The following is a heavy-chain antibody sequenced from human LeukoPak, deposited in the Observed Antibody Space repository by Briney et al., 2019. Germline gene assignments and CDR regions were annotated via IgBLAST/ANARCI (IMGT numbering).Heavy chain of an antibody. Sequence: QPGGSLRLSCAAAGFTFSGYAMTWVRQAPGKGLEWVSAISGSGGNTYYADSVKGRFTISRDNSKNTLYLQMNSLRAEDTAIYYCAKGGSLRYYAFDIWGQGTMVPVSS. CDR1: GFTFSGYA. D-gene: IGHD4-17*01. CDR2: ISGSGGNT. CDR3: AKGGSLRYYAFDI. J-gene: IGHJ3*02. V-gene: IGHV3-23*01.